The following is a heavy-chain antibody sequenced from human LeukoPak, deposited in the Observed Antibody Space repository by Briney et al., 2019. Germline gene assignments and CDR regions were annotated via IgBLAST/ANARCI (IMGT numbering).Heavy chain of an antibody. Sequence: PGGSLRLSCAASGFTFNTYTMNWVRQAPGKGLEWVSYIDYADSVRGRFTISRDNAKNSLYLQMNSLRAEDTAVYYCTRRLDDWGQGTLVTVSS. CDR1: GFTFNTYT. J-gene: IGHJ4*02. CDR3: TRRLDD. V-gene: IGHV3-48*01. D-gene: IGHD3-16*01. CDR2: I.